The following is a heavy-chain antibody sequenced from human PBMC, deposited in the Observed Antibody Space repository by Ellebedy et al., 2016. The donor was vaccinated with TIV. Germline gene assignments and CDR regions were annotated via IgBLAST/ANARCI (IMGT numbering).Heavy chain of an antibody. CDR1: GFTFSDYY. V-gene: IGHV3-11*01. Sequence: GGSLRLXXAASGFTFSDYYMSWIRQAPGKGLEWVSYISSSGSTIYYADSVKGRFTISRDNAKNSLYLQMNSLRAEDTAVYYCARVISGGPANYWGQGTLVTVSS. CDR3: ARVISGGPANY. D-gene: IGHD4-23*01. J-gene: IGHJ4*02. CDR2: ISSSGSTI.